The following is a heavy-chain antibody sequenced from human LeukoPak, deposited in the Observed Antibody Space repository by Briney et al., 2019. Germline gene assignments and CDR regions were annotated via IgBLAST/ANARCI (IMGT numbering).Heavy chain of an antibody. Sequence: GGSLRLSCAASGFTFSSYWMSWVRQAPGKGLEWVANIKQDGSEKYYVDSAKGRFTISRDNSKNTLYLQMNSLRAEDTAVYYCAKVTYGSGTYGAFDSWGQGTLVTVSS. CDR3: AKVTYGSGTYGAFDS. V-gene: IGHV3-7*03. CDR1: GFTFSSYW. CDR2: IKQDGSEK. J-gene: IGHJ4*02. D-gene: IGHD3-10*01.